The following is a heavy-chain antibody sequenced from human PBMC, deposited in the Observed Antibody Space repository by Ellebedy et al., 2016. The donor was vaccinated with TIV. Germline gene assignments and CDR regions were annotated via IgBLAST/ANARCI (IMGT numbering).Heavy chain of an antibody. J-gene: IGHJ4*02. Sequence: PGGSLRLSCAASGFSISNTWMNWVRQAPGKGLEWVANIDPAGSETNYVDSVKGRFTMSRDNAKSSLFLQMSSLRPDDTAVYYCVRGGGSGNHFEFWGQGTLVAVSS. V-gene: IGHV3-7*01. CDR1: GFSISNTW. D-gene: IGHD6-19*01. CDR2: IDPAGSET. CDR3: VRGGGSGNHFEF.